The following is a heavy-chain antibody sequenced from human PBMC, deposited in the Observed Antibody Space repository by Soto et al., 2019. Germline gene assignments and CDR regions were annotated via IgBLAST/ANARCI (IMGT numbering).Heavy chain of an antibody. D-gene: IGHD2-21*01. CDR1: GGSISSYY. CDR2: IYYSGST. V-gene: IGHV4-59*01. CDR3: ARVGEGYLIAPYFDY. J-gene: IGHJ4*02. Sequence: SETLSLTCTVSGGSISSYYWSWIRQPPGKGLEWIGYIYYSGSTNYNPSLKSRVTISVDTSKNQFSLKLSSVTAADTAVYYCARVGEGYLIAPYFDYWGQGTLVTVSS.